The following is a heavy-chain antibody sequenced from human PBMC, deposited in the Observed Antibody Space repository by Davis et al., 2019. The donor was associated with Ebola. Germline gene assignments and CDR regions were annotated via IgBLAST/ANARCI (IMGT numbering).Heavy chain of an antibody. CDR3: VRLIYSPTPRSEYSYAMDV. V-gene: IGHV4-4*02. D-gene: IGHD5-18*01. CDR2: IYHSGST. CDR1: GGSISSSNW. Sequence: SETLSLTCAVSGGSISSSNWWSWVRQPPGKGLEWIGEIYHSGSTNYNPSLENRLTISLDTSRNQFSLNLTSVTAADTAVYYCVRLIYSPTPRSEYSYAMDVWGQGTTVTVSS. J-gene: IGHJ6*02.